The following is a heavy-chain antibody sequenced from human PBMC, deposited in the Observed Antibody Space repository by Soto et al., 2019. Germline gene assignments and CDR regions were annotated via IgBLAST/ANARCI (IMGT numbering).Heavy chain of an antibody. CDR3: ARDLRPTIKYDFWSGYY. V-gene: IGHV1-69*01. CDR1: GFTFSSYA. CDR2: IIPIFGTA. Sequence: VQLLESGGGLVQPGGSLRLSCAASGFTFSSYAMSWVRQAPGKGLEWRGGIIPIFGTANYAQKFQGRVTITADESTRTAYMELRSLRSEDTAVYYCARDLRPTIKYDFWSGYYWGQGTLVTVSS. J-gene: IGHJ4*02. D-gene: IGHD3-3*01.